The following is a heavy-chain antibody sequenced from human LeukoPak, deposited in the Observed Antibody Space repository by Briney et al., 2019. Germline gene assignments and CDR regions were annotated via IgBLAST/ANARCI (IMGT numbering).Heavy chain of an antibody. CDR1: GYTFTCYV. J-gene: IGHJ5*02. Sequence: ASVKVSCKGSGYTFTCYVIHWVRPATGQGLEWMGWMNPKSGNNDNAQKLQGTVTMPRNTSIRTAYMELSSLRSEDTAVYYCARPPVLRYFDWLLFPRNWFDPWGQGTLVTVSS. D-gene: IGHD3-9*01. V-gene: IGHV1-8*01. CDR3: ARPPVLRYFDWLLFPRNWFDP. CDR2: MNPKSGNN.